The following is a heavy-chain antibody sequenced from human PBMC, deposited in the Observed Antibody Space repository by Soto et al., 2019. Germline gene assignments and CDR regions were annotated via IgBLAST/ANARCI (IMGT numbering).Heavy chain of an antibody. Sequence: PGGSLRLSCAASGFTLSNYDVHWVRQVPGTGLEWVSTLGTTNDPFYADSVKGRFTISREDAKNSFYLQMNSLRADDTAVYYCTRTGVRCRDCQPDHWGQGTLVTVSS. CDR3: TRTGVRCRDCQPDH. J-gene: IGHJ4*02. D-gene: IGHD2-15*01. CDR2: LGTTNDP. V-gene: IGHV3-13*05. CDR1: GFTLSNYD.